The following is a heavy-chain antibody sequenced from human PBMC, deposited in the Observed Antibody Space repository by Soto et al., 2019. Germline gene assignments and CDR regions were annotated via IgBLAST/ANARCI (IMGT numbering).Heavy chain of an antibody. V-gene: IGHV3-7*01. Sequence: GGSLRLSCAASGFTFSTYWMDWVRQTPGKGLEWVANINQDGSEKNYVDSVKGRFTIYRDNAKNSLYLQMSSLTAEDSALYYCSRSLNSWGQGTLVTSPQ. CDR2: INQDGSEK. CDR1: GFTFSTYW. J-gene: IGHJ4*02. CDR3: SRSLNS.